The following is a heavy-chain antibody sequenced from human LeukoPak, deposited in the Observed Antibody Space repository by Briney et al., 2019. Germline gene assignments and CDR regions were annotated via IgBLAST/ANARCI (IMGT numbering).Heavy chain of an antibody. V-gene: IGHV5-51*01. CDR3: ALTVGAAAAHFDY. CDR1: GYSFTNYW. CDR2: NYPGDSDT. Sequence: GESLKISCEGCGYSFTNYWNGWVRQMPGKGLEGMGINYPGDSDTRYSPSFQGQVTISADKSISTAYLQWSSLKASDTAMYYCALTVGAAAAHFDYWGQGTLVTVSS. D-gene: IGHD6-13*01. J-gene: IGHJ4*02.